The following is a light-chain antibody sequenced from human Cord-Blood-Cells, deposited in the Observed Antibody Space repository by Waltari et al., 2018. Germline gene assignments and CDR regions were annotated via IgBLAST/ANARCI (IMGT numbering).Light chain of an antibody. Sequence: EIVLTQSPGTLSLSPGETATLSCRASQSVSSSYLAWYQQKPGQSPRLLIYGASSRATGIPDRFSGSVSVTDFTLTISRLEPEDFAVYYCQQYGSSLYTFGQGTKLEIK. CDR2: GAS. CDR3: QQYGSSLYT. J-gene: IGKJ2*01. V-gene: IGKV3-20*01. CDR1: QSVSSSY.